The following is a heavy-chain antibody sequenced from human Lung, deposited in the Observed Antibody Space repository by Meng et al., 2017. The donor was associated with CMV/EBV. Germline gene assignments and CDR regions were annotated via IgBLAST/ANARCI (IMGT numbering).Heavy chain of an antibody. CDR3: ARLLSKGLIVVPAVSSDY. V-gene: IGHV3-48*03. J-gene: IGHJ4*02. D-gene: IGHD2-2*01. CDR2: ISSSGSTI. Sequence: GESLKISCAASGFTFSSYEMNWVRQAPGKGLEWASYISSSGSTIYYADSVKGRFTIPRDNAKNSLYLQMNSLRAEDTAVYYCARLLSKGLIVVPAVSSDYWGQGTXVTVSS. CDR1: GFTFSSYE.